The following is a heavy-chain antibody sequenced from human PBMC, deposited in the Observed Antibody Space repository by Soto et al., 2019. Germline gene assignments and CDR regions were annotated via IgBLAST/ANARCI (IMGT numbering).Heavy chain of an antibody. Sequence: QVPLVESGGGVVQPGRSLRLSCAASGFSFSRYGMHWVRQAPGKGLEWVAIISYDGSNKYYVDSVKGRFTISRDNSKNTLYLEMNSLRAEDTAVYYCARGDTLPGYWGQGTLVTVSS. CDR1: GFSFSRYG. D-gene: IGHD5-18*01. V-gene: IGHV3-33*01. CDR3: ARGDTLPGY. CDR2: ISYDGSNK. J-gene: IGHJ4*02.